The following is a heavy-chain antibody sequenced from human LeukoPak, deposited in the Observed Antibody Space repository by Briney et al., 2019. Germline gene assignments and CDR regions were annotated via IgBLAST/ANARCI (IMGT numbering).Heavy chain of an antibody. CDR1: GFTFSSYE. CDR2: ISSSNSYI. CDR3: AREGYSGYDIDY. V-gene: IGHV3-21*01. Sequence: GGSLRLSCAASGFTFSSYEMNWVRQAPGKGLEWVSCISSSNSYIYYADSVKGRFTISRDNAKNTLYLQMNSLRAEDTAVYYCAREGYSGYDIDYWGQGTLVTVSS. J-gene: IGHJ4*02. D-gene: IGHD5-12*01.